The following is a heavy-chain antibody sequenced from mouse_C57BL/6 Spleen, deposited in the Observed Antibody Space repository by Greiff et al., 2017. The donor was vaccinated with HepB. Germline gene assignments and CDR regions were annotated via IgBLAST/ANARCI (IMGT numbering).Heavy chain of an antibody. Sequence: EVKLVESGGGLVKPGGSLKLSCAASGFTFSSYAMSWVRQTPEKRLEWVATISDGGSYTYYPDNVKGRFTISRDNAKNNLYLQMSHLKSEDTAMYYCARDDYGEGFAYWGQGTLVTVSA. CDR1: GFTFSSYA. CDR2: ISDGGSYT. J-gene: IGHJ3*01. V-gene: IGHV5-4*01. D-gene: IGHD2-4*01. CDR3: ARDDYGEGFAY.